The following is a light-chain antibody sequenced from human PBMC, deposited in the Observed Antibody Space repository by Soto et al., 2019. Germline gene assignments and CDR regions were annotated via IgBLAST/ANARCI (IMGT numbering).Light chain of an antibody. CDR1: QSLVYSDGNTY. CDR2: KVS. CDR3: MQGTHWAPDEGIFT. Sequence: DVVMTQSPLSLPVTLGQPASISCRSSQSLVYSDGNTYLNWFQQRPGQSPRRLIYKVSNRDSGGPDRFSGSGSRNDFTLKNNRVEAEDVGVYYWMQGTHWAPDEGIFTFGPGTKGDIK. J-gene: IGKJ3*01. V-gene: IGKV2-30*01.